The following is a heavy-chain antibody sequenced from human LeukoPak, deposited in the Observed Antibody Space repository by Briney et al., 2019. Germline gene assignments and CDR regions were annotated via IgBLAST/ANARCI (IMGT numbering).Heavy chain of an antibody. D-gene: IGHD6-19*01. V-gene: IGHV1-46*01. CDR1: GYTFISYY. CDR2: INPSGGST. J-gene: IGHJ4*02. Sequence: ASVKVSCQASGYTFISYYMHWVRQAPGQGLEWVGIINPSGGSTSYAQKCQRRVTMTKDTSTSTVYMERSRLRSEDTAVYYCARATESGWDFDYWGQGTLVTVSS. CDR3: ARATESGWDFDY.